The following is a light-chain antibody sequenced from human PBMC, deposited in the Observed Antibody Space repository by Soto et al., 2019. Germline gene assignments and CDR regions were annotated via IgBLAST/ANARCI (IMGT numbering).Light chain of an antibody. Sequence: QSVLTQPASVSGSPGQSITISCTGTSRDVGRYNLVSWYQQHPGKAPKLMIYEVTKRPSGVPDRFSGFKSGTTASLTVSGLQPEDEADYFCSSYTTSNTYVFGTGTKVTVL. V-gene: IGLV2-14*02. CDR3: SSYTTSNTYV. CDR1: SRDVGRYNL. J-gene: IGLJ1*01. CDR2: EVT.